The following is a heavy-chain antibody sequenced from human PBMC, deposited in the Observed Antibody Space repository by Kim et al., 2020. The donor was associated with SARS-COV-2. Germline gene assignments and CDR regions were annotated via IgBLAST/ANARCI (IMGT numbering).Heavy chain of an antibody. Sequence: NYAQKFQGRVTMTRDTSISTAYMELSRLRSDDTAVYYCARVNRDYYGMDVWGQGTTVTVSS. CDR3: ARVNRDYYGMDV. V-gene: IGHV1-2*02. J-gene: IGHJ6*02.